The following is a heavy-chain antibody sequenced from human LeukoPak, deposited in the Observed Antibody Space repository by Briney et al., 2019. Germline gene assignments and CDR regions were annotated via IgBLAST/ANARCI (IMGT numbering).Heavy chain of an antibody. CDR2: TSSNEYDT. D-gene: IGHD2-8*01. V-gene: IGHV3-64D*06. CDR1: GFTFGAYF. Sequence: GGSLRLSCSASGFTFGAYFMHWVRQAPGKGLQYVSSTSSNEYDTYYADSVKGRFTISRDNSKNTLFLQMNNLRPEDTAVYYCVKDLNGTWSFDYWGQGTLVTVPS. J-gene: IGHJ4*02. CDR3: VKDLNGTWSFDY.